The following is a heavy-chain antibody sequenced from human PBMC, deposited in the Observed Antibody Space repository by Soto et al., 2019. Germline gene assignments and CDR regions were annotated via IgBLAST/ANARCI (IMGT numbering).Heavy chain of an antibody. Sequence: QVQLVESGGGVVQPGRSLRLSCAASGFTFSSYGMRWVRQAPGEWLEWVAIISHDGINKYYANSVKGRFTISRDNSKNTLYLQMNSLRAEDTAVYYCAKSMYNWNDGFFDYWGQGTLVTVSS. D-gene: IGHD1-1*01. V-gene: IGHV3-30*18. CDR2: ISHDGINK. J-gene: IGHJ4*02. CDR3: AKSMYNWNDGFFDY. CDR1: GFTFSSYG.